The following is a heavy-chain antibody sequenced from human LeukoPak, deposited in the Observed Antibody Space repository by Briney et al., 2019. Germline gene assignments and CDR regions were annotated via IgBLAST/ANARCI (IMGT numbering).Heavy chain of an antibody. J-gene: IGHJ6*02. D-gene: IGHD3-3*01. V-gene: IGHV3-74*01. CDR2: INSDGSST. Sequence: GGSLRLSCAASGFTFSSYWMHWVRHAPGKGLVWVSRINSDGSSTSYADSVKGRFTISRDNAKNTLYLQMNSLRAEDTAVYYCARGITIFGVVINDYYGMDVWGQGTTVTVSS. CDR3: ARGITIFGVVINDYYGMDV. CDR1: GFTFSSYW.